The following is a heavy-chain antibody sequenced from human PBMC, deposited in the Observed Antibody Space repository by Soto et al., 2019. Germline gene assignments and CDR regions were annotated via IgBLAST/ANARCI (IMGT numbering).Heavy chain of an antibody. CDR3: ARVTQIVANDAFDI. CDR2: ISSSNSTI. V-gene: IGHV3-48*02. D-gene: IGHD3-22*01. J-gene: IGHJ3*02. Sequence: GGSLRLSCAASGFTFSSYSMNWVRQAPGKGLEWVSYISSSNSTIYYADSVKGRFTISRDNAKNSLYLQMNSLRDEDTAVYYCARVTQIVANDAFDIWGQGTMVTVSS. CDR1: GFTFSSYS.